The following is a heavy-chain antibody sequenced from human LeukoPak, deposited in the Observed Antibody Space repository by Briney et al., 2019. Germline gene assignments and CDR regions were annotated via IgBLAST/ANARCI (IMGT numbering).Heavy chain of an antibody. CDR3: AKTTAGYSSGRYPGWPVDY. CDR2: ISSSGSTI. D-gene: IGHD6-19*01. V-gene: IGHV3-48*03. J-gene: IGHJ4*02. Sequence: GGSLRLSCAASGFTFSSYEMNWVRQAPGKGLEWVSYISSSGSTIYYAGSVKGRFTISRDNSENTVYLQMNSLRADDTAVYYCAKTTAGYSSGRYPGWPVDYWGQGTLVTVSS. CDR1: GFTFSSYE.